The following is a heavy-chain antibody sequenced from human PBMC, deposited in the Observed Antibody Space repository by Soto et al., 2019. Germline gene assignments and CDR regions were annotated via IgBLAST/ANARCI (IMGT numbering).Heavy chain of an antibody. V-gene: IGHV4-30-4*01. J-gene: IGHJ4*02. CDR2: IYYSGST. Sequence: SETLSLTCTVSGGSISSGDYYWSWIRQPPGKGLEWIGYIYYSGSTYYNPSLKSRVTISVDTSKNQFSLKLSSVTAADTAVYYCAGTLRYFDWSSPPNYYFDYWGQGTLVTVPQ. CDR3: AGTLRYFDWSSPPNYYFDY. CDR1: GGSISSGDYY. D-gene: IGHD3-9*01.